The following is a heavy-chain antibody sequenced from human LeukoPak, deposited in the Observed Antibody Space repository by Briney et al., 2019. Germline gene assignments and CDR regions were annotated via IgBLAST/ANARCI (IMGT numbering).Heavy chain of an antibody. CDR1: GFTFSSYW. J-gene: IGHJ4*02. CDR2: INSDGSST. D-gene: IGHD1-26*01. Sequence: GGSLRLSCAASGFTFSSYWMHWVRQAPGKGLVWVSRINSDGSSTSYADSVRGRFSISRDNAKNSLYLQMNSLRAEDTAVYYCASWFPIVGATKWFDYWGQGTLVTVSS. V-gene: IGHV3-74*01. CDR3: ASWFPIVGATKWFDY.